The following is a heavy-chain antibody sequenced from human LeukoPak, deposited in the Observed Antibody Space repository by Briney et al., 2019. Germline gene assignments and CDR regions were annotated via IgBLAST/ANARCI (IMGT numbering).Heavy chain of an antibody. CDR1: GYTFTNYW. Sequence: GESLKISCKGSGYTFTNYWIAWVRQMPGKGLEWMGIIYPGNSETRYSPSFQGQVTVSADKSINTAYLRWTSLKASDTAMYYCARGDSSTWYEYWGQGTLVTVSS. D-gene: IGHD6-13*01. CDR2: IYPGNSET. CDR3: ARGDSSTWYEY. J-gene: IGHJ4*02. V-gene: IGHV5-51*01.